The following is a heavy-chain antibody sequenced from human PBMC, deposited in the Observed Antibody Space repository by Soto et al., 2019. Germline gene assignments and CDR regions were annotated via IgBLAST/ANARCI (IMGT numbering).Heavy chain of an antibody. CDR1: GYTFTSYD. CDR2: MNPNSGNT. D-gene: IGHD3-22*01. CDR3: ARVYYDSSGYYTGSFDY. Sequence: GASVKVSCNASGYTFTSYDINWVRQATGQGLEWMGWMNPNSGNTGYAQKFQGRVTMTRNTSISTAYMELSSLRSEDTAVYYCARVYYDSSGYYTGSFDYWGQGTLVTVSS. J-gene: IGHJ4*02. V-gene: IGHV1-8*01.